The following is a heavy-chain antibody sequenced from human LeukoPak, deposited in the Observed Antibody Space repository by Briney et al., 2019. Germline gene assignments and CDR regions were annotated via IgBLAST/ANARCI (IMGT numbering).Heavy chain of an antibody. J-gene: IGHJ3*02. Sequence: PSETLSLTCAVSGGSFSGYYLSWIRQPPGKGLEWIGEINHSGSTNYNPSLKSRGTISVDTSKNQFSLKLSSVTAADAAVYYCARGLMVRGVPYAFDIWGQGTMVTVSS. CDR2: INHSGST. CDR3: ARGLMVRGVPYAFDI. V-gene: IGHV4-34*01. D-gene: IGHD3-10*01. CDR1: GGSFSGYY.